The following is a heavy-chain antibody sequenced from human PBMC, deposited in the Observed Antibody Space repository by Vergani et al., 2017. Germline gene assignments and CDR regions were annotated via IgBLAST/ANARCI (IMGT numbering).Heavy chain of an antibody. J-gene: IGHJ4*01. CDR2: ISWNSNSE. D-gene: IGHD3-3*01. CDR1: GFKFDEYA. Sequence: EVELEEFGGGLAQPGMSLRLSCAASGFKFDEYAMHWVRQAPGKGLEWVAGISWNSNSEDYADSVEGRFTISRDNAKNSVFLQMSSLTSEDTAVYYCAKSDXRGVAIIEYFFDHWGHGSLVTVSS. CDR3: AKSDXRGVAIIEYFFDH. V-gene: IGHV3-9*01.